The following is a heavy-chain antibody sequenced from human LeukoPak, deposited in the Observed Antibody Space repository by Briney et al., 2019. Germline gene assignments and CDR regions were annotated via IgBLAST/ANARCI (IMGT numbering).Heavy chain of an antibody. CDR2: IRYDGSNK. J-gene: IGHJ3*02. D-gene: IGHD4-17*01. CDR3: AEDTTTVTGHAFDI. CDR1: GFTFSTYA. V-gene: IGHV3-30*02. Sequence: GGSLRLSCAASGFTFSTYAMHWVRQAPGKGLEWVSFIRYDGSNKYYADSVKGRFTISRDNSKNTLYLQMNRLRAEDTAVYYCAEDTTTVTGHAFDIWGQGTMVTVSS.